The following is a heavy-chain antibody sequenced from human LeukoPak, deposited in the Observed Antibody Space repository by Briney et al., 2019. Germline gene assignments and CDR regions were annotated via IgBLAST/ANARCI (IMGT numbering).Heavy chain of an antibody. V-gene: IGHV1-46*01. D-gene: IGHD6-25*01. Sequence: ASVKVSCKAPGYTFSSYYMHWGRQAPGQRLERMGIINPSGVSTSYAQKCQGRVTMTRDTSTSTVYMELTSLRSEDTAVYYCARDVAGYSSGWYFDYWGQGTLVTVSS. J-gene: IGHJ4*02. CDR3: ARDVAGYSSGWYFDY. CDR2: INPSGVST. CDR1: GYTFSSYY.